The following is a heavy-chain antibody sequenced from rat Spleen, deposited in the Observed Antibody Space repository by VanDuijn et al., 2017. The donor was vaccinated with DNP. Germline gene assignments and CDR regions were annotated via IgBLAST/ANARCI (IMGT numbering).Heavy chain of an antibody. CDR3: ARPYPTSYGSFCDY. J-gene: IGHJ2*01. D-gene: IGHD1-6*01. CDR2: INTGSGDT. CDR1: GYTFTTYY. Sequence: QVQLQQSGAELAKPGSSVKISCKASGYTFTTYYMTWIKQTTGQGLEYIGYINTGSGDTNYNEKFKGKATLTVDKSSSTAFMQLSSLTPGDSAVYSCARPYPTSYGSFCDYWGKGVMVTVSS. V-gene: IGHV1-43*01.